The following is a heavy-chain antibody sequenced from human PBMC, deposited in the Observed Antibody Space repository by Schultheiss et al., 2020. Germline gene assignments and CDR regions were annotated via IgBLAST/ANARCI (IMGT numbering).Heavy chain of an antibody. CDR3: ARVILHDYVWGSYRSFDY. V-gene: IGHV4-38-2*01. J-gene: IGHJ4*02. Sequence: SETLSLTCAVSGYSISSGYYWGWIRQPPGKGLEWIGSIYHSGSTYYNPSLKSRVTISVDTSKNQFSLKLSSVTAADTAVYYCARVILHDYVWGSYRSFDYWGKGTLVTVSS. CDR2: IYHSGST. D-gene: IGHD3-16*02. CDR1: GYSISSGYY.